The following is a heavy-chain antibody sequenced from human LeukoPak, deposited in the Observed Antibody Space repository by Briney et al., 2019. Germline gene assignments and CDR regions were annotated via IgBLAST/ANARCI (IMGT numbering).Heavy chain of an antibody. J-gene: IGHJ4*02. CDR2: IYYSGST. CDR1: GGSISSYY. CDR3: ASGTIAVAGIFDY. V-gene: IGHV4-59*01. Sequence: PSETLSLTCTVSGGSISSYYWNWIRQPPGKGLEWIGYIYYSGSTIYNPSLKSRVTISVDTSKNQFSLKLSSVTAADTAVYYCASGTIAVAGIFDYWGQGILVTVSS. D-gene: IGHD6-19*01.